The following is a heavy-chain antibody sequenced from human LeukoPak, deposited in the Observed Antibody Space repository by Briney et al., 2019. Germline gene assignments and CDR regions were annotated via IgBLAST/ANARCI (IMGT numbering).Heavy chain of an antibody. CDR3: ARDFGYSYGHGYFGY. CDR2: ISSSSSYI. J-gene: IGHJ4*02. D-gene: IGHD5-18*01. Sequence: GGSLRLSCAASGFTFSSYSMNWVRQAPGKGLEWVSSISSSSSYIYYADSVKGRFTISGDNAKNSLYLQMNSLRAEDTAVYYCARDFGYSYGHGYFGYWGQGTLVTVSS. CDR1: GFTFSSYS. V-gene: IGHV3-21*01.